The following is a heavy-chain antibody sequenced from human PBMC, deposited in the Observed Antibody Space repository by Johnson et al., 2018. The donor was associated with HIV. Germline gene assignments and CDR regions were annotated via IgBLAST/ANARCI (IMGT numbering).Heavy chain of an antibody. CDR1: GFTFDDYA. V-gene: IGHV3-9*01. Sequence: VQLVESGGGLVQPGRSLRLSCAASGFTFDDYAMHWVRQAPGKGLEWVSGISWNSASIGYADSVKGRFTISRDNSKNTLYLQMNSLRAEDTAVYYCARDVTKDAFDIWGQGTMVTVSS. D-gene: IGHD4-17*01. CDR2: ISWNSASI. J-gene: IGHJ3*02. CDR3: ARDVTKDAFDI.